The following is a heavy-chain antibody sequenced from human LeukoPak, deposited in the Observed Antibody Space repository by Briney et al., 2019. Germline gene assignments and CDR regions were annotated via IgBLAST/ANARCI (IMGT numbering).Heavy chain of an antibody. D-gene: IGHD3-22*01. CDR2: ISAYNGNT. CDR3: ARDRPEAITMIVVVTKDAFDI. CDR1: GYTFTSYG. J-gene: IGHJ3*02. V-gene: IGHV1-18*01. Sequence: ASVKVSCKASGYTFTSYGISWVRQAPGQGLEWMGWISAYNGNTNYAQKLQGRVTMTTDTSTSTAYMELRSLRSDDTPVYYCARDRPEAITMIVVVTKDAFDIWGQGTMVTVSS.